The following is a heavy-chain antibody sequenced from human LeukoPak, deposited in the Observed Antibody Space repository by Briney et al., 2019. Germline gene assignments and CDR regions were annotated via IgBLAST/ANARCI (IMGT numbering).Heavy chain of an antibody. CDR1: GYNLISYG. V-gene: IGHV1-18*01. CDR3: ARPYDTSGYYNYYFDY. Sequence: RASVKVSCKASGYNLISYGIIWVRQAPGQGLEWMGWISAYNVNTNHAQKFQGRVTMTTDTSTSTAYMELRSLKSDDTAVYFCARPYDTSGYYNYYFDYWGQGTLVTVSS. CDR2: ISAYNVNT. D-gene: IGHD3-22*01. J-gene: IGHJ4*02.